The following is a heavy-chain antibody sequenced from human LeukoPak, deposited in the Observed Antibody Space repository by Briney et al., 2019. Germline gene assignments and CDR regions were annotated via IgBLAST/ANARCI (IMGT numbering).Heavy chain of an antibody. J-gene: IGHJ5*02. Sequence: PSETLSLTCSVSGGSITTYYWSWIRQPAGQGLEYIGRIYANGNTNYNPALKRRGTMSIDTSKKQFSLQLSSGTAADTAVYYCARNALYVSNPVYTWFDPWGQGTLVTVSS. CDR3: ARNALYVSNPVYTWFDP. CDR1: GGSITTYY. CDR2: IYANGNT. D-gene: IGHD2-15*01. V-gene: IGHV4-4*07.